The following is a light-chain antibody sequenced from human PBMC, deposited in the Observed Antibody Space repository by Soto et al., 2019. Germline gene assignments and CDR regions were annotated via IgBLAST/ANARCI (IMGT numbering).Light chain of an antibody. J-gene: IGKJ2*01. CDR3: QQYNNWPPYT. CDR1: RSVSSN. CDR2: GAS. V-gene: IGKV3-15*01. Sequence: EIVMTQSPATLSVSPGDRTTLSCRTRRSVSSNLAWYQQKPGQAPRLLIYGASTRATGIPARFSGSGSGTEFTLTISSQQSEDFAVYYCQQYNNWPPYTFGQGTKLEIK.